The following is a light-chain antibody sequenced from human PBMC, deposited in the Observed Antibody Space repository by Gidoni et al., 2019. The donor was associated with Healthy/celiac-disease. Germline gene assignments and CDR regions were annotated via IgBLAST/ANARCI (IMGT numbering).Light chain of an antibody. V-gene: IGKV3-20*01. Sequence: EMVLTQSPATRSLSPEERATLSCRASQSVSSSYLAWNPQKPGQAPRLLIYGASSRATGIPDRFSGSASGTDFTLTIRRLEPEDFAVYYCQHYGSSQGLTFAGXTKVEIK. CDR2: GAS. J-gene: IGKJ4*01. CDR1: QSVSSSY. CDR3: QHYGSSQGLT.